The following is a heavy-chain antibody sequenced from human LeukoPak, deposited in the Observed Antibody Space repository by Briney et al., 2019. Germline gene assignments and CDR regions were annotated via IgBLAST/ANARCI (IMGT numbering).Heavy chain of an antibody. CDR1: GYTFSIYY. J-gene: IGHJ4*02. D-gene: IGHD2-15*01. Sequence: ASVKVSCKASGYTFSIYYIHLVRQAPGQGLEWMGIINPSGGSTSYAQKFQGRITMTRDTSTSTVYMELSSLRSEDTAVYYCARGDVVGARPYYFDYWGQGTLLTVSS. CDR2: INPSGGST. CDR3: ARGDVVGARPYYFDY. V-gene: IGHV1-46*01.